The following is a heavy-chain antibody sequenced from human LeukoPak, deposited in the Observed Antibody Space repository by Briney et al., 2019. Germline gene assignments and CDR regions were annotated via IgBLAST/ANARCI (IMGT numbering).Heavy chain of an antibody. CDR2: IYHSGST. V-gene: IGHV4-4*02. D-gene: IGHD5-12*01. J-gene: IGHJ5*02. CDR3: AGDYEGS. Sequence: PSETLSLTCAVSGASIGSNIWWNNWWSWVRQPPGRGLEWIGEIYHSGSTNYNPSLKSRVIISVDKSKNQFPLKLTSVTAADTAVYYCAGDYEGSWGQGTLVTVSS. CDR1: GASIGSNIWWNNW.